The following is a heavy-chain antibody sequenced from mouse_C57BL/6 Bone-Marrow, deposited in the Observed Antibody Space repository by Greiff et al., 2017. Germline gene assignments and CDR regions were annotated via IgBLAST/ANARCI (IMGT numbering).Heavy chain of an antibody. Sequence: QVQLQQSGAELVKPGASVTLSCKASGYTFTSYWMQWVKQRPGQGLEWIGEIDPSDSYTNYNQKFKGKATLTVDTSSSTAYMQLSSLTSEDSAVYYCAREGIYYDSYDYWGQGTTLTVSS. D-gene: IGHD2-4*01. J-gene: IGHJ2*01. CDR3: AREGIYYDSYDY. CDR1: GYTFTSYW. V-gene: IGHV1-50*01. CDR2: IDPSDSYT.